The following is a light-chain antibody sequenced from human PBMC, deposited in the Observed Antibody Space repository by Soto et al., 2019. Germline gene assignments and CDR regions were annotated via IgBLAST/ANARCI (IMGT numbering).Light chain of an antibody. J-gene: IGKJ1*01. Sequence: EIVLTQSPATLSLSPGERATLSCRASQSISGDLAWYQQKPGQAPRLFIYDASNRVTGIPARFRGSGSGTDFTLTISTLEPEDFAVYYCQQRSSWPRTFGQGTKVEIK. CDR1: QSISGD. CDR3: QQRSSWPRT. V-gene: IGKV3-11*01. CDR2: DAS.